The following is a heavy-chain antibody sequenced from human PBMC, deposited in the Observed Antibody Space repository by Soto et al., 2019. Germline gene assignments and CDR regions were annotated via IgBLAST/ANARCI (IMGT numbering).Heavy chain of an antibody. CDR2: IYYSGST. J-gene: IGHJ4*02. CDR1: GGSIISSSYY. Sequence: SETLSLTCTVSGGSIISSSYYWGWIRQPPGKGLEWIGSIYYSGSTYYNPSLKSRVTISVDTSKNQFSLKLSSVTAADTAVYYCASQGVLQYPALYYFDYWGQGTLVTVSS. V-gene: IGHV4-39*01. D-gene: IGHD4-4*01. CDR3: ASQGVLQYPALYYFDY.